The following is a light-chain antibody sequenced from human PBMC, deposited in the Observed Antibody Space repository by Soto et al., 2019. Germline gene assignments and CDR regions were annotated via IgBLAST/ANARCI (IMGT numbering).Light chain of an antibody. J-gene: IGLJ1*01. CDR1: SSNIGKNA. CDR2: YDG. Sequence: QSVLSHPRSVCSAPSHRVSISRSGTSSNIGKNAVNWYQQLPGKAPKYLIHYDGLLPSGVSDRFSGSKSGTSASLAISGLQSEDEADYYCAAWDDSLDAYVFGTGTKVTVL. CDR3: AAWDDSLDAYV. V-gene: IGLV1-36*01.